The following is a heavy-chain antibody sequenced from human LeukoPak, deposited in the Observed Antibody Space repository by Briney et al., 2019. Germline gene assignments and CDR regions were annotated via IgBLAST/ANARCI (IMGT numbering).Heavy chain of an antibody. V-gene: IGHV3-21*01. CDR1: GFTFSSYS. J-gene: IGHJ4*02. CDR2: ISSSSSSI. Sequence: GWSLTLSCVASGFTFSSYSLNWVRQAPAKGLEWVSCISSSSSSIYYADSVKGRFTISRDNAKNSVYLQMNSLRAEDTAVYYCTRAVAAADFSPGYWGQGTLVTVSS. D-gene: IGHD6-13*01. CDR3: TRAVAAADFSPGY.